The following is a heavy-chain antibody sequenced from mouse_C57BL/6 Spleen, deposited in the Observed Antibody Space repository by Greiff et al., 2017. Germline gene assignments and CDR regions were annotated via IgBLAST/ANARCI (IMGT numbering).Heavy chain of an antibody. D-gene: IGHD6-2*01. Sequence: EVKLQESGPGLVKPSQSLSLTCSVTGYSITSGYYWNWIRQFPGNKLEWMGYISYDGSNNYNPSLKNRISITRDTSKNQFFLKLNSVTTEDTATYYCARGFSLYAMDYWGQGTSVTVSS. V-gene: IGHV3-6*01. CDR1: GYSITSGYY. J-gene: IGHJ4*01. CDR3: ARGFSLYAMDY. CDR2: ISYDGSN.